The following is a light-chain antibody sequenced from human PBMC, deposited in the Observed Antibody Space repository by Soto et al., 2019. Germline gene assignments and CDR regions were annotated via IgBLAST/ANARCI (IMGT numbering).Light chain of an antibody. J-gene: IGLJ1*01. CDR1: SSDVGGYNY. CDR2: DVS. V-gene: IGLV2-11*01. Sequence: QPVLTQPRSVSGSPGQSVTIACTGTSSDVGGYNYVSWYQQHPGKAPKLMIYDVSKRPSGVPDRFSGSKSGNTASLTISGLKAEDEADYYCCSYAGSYSYVFGTGTKLTVL. CDR3: CSYAGSYSYV.